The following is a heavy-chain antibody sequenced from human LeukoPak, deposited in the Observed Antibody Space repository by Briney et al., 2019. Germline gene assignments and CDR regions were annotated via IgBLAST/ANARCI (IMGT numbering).Heavy chain of an antibody. CDR2: INPNSGGT. CDR1: GYTFTGYY. J-gene: IGHJ4*02. CDR3: ARGTDRVGATTPFDY. V-gene: IGHV1-2*02. Sequence: ASVKVSCKASGYTFTGYYMHWVRQAPGQGLEWMGWINPNSGGTNYAQKLQGRVTMTTDTSTSTAYMELRSLRSDDTAVYYCARGTDRVGATTPFDYWGQGTLVTVSS. D-gene: IGHD1-26*01.